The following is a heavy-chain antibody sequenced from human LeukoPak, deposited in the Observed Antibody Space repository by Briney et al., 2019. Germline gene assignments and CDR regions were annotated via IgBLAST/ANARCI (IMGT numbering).Heavy chain of an antibody. D-gene: IGHD3/OR15-3a*01. CDR1: DGSISTYY. Sequence: SETLSLTCTVSDGSISTYYWSWIRQPAGKGLEWIGRIYTTGSTNYNPSLKSRVTMSVDTSKNQFSLKLTSVTAADAAVYYCARGGLPRENWFDPWGQGTLVTVSS. CDR3: ARGGLPRENWFDP. V-gene: IGHV4-4*07. J-gene: IGHJ5*02. CDR2: IYTTGST.